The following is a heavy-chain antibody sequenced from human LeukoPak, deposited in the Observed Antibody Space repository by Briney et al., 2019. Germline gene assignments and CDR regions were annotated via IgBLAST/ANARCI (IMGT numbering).Heavy chain of an antibody. V-gene: IGHV4-59*08. CDR2: IYYSGST. Sequence: SETLSLTCTVSGGSISSYYWSWIRQPPGKGLEWIGYIYYSGSTNYNPSLKGRVTISVDTSKNQFSLKLSSVTAADTAVYYCARHRSRSMIYYFDYWGQGTLVTVSS. CDR1: GGSISSYY. D-gene: IGHD6-13*01. CDR3: ARHRSRSMIYYFDY. J-gene: IGHJ4*02.